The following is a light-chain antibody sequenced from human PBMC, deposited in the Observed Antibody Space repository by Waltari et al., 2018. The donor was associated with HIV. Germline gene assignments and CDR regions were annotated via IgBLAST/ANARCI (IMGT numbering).Light chain of an antibody. CDR2: SNN. CDR1: SSNIGSNP. V-gene: IGLV1-44*01. CDR3: AAWDDSLNGNV. J-gene: IGLJ1*01. Sequence: QSVVTQPPSASGTPGQRVTIPCSGSSSNIGSNPLHRYQQLPGTAPKLLIDSNNQRPSGVPDRFSGSKSGTSASLAISGLQSEDEADYYCAAWDDSLNGNVFGTGTKVTVL.